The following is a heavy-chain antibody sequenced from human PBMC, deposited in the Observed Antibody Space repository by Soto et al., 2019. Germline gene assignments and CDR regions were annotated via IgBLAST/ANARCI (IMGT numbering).Heavy chain of an antibody. CDR3: ARGVYCSSTSCSYYYGMDV. CDR1: GYTFTSYG. J-gene: IGHJ6*02. D-gene: IGHD2-2*01. V-gene: IGHV1-18*01. Sequence: ASVKVSCTASGYTFTSYGISWVRQAPGQGLEWMGWISAYNGNTNYAQKLQGRVTMTTDTSTSTAYMELRSLRSDDTAVYYCARGVYCSSTSCSYYYGMDVWGQGTTVTVSS. CDR2: ISAYNGNT.